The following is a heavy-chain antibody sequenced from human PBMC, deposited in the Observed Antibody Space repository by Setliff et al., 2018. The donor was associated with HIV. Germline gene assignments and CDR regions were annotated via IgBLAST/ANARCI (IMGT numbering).Heavy chain of an antibody. J-gene: IGHJ4*02. Sequence: PGGSLRLSCAASGFTFDDYGMSWVRQAPGKGLEWVSGISANVGTTYFADSVQGRFTISRDDSANILYLHMNSLRVDDTAIYYCSKQGRGFFAAGSVDCWGRGTLVTV. CDR3: SKQGRGFFAAGSVDC. CDR1: GFTFDDYG. CDR2: ISANVGTT. V-gene: IGHV3-20*04. D-gene: IGHD6-13*01.